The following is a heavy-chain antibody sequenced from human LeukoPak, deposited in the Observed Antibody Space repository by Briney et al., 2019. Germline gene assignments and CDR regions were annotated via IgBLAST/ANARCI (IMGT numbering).Heavy chain of an antibody. J-gene: IGHJ5*02. CDR2: IYYSGST. V-gene: IGHV4-39*01. CDR3: ARLVWSGYYLMVAWFDP. D-gene: IGHD3-3*01. Sequence: PSETPSLTCTVPGGSISSSSYYWGWIRQPPGKGLEWIGSIYYSGSTYYNPSLKSRVTIPVDTSKNQFSLKLSSVTAADTAVYYCARLVWSGYYLMVAWFDPWGQGTLVTVSS. CDR1: GGSISSSSYY.